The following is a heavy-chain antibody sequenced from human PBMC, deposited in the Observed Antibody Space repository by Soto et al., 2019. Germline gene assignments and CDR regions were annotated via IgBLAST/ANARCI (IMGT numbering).Heavy chain of an antibody. D-gene: IGHD6-13*01. CDR1: GFMFSRYS. V-gene: IGHV3-48*02. Sequence: EVQLVESGGGLVQPGGSLRLSCAASGFMFSRYSMNWVRQAPGKGLEWVSYISSSSGTKNYADSVRGRFTISRDNAKNSLFLQMNSLREEDTAVYYCARDISSWASDYWGQGTLVTVSS. CDR3: ARDISSWASDY. J-gene: IGHJ4*02. CDR2: ISSSSGTK.